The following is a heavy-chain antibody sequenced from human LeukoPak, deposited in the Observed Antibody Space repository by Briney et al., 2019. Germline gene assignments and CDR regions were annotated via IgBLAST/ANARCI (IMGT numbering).Heavy chain of an antibody. V-gene: IGHV3-9*01. CDR3: AKDRSGYYQQGAFDI. Sequence: GGSLRLSCAASGFTFDDYAMHWVRQAPGKGLEWVSGISWNSGSIGYADSVKGRFTISRDNAKNSLYLQMSSLRAEDTALYYCAKDRSGYYQQGAFDIWGQGTMVTVSS. D-gene: IGHD3-22*01. CDR1: GFTFDDYA. CDR2: ISWNSGSI. J-gene: IGHJ3*02.